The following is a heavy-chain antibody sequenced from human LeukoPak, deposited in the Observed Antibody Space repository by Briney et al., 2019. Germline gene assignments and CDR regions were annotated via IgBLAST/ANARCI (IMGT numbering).Heavy chain of an antibody. CDR2: SHSNGDT. D-gene: IGHD3-10*01. V-gene: IGHV4-59*12. CDR3: VRDGSMVRGVLTR. CDR1: GDSITKYY. Sequence: SETLSLTCSVSGDSITKYYWSWVRQPPGKGLEWIAYSHSNGDTNYNPSLKSRVTISVDTSRNQLSLKLNSVTAADTAVYYCVRDGSMVRGVLTRWGQGTLVTVTS. J-gene: IGHJ4*02.